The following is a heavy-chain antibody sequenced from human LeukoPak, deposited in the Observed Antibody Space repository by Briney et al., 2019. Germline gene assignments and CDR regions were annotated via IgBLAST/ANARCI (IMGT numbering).Heavy chain of an antibody. V-gene: IGHV1-69*05. J-gene: IGHJ3*02. CDR3: ARVLDAFDI. Sequence: ASVKVSCKASGGTFSSYAISWVRQAPGPGLEWMGGIIPIFGTANYAQKFQGRVTITTDESTTTAYMELSSLRSEDRDVYYCARVLDAFDIWGQGTMVTVSS. D-gene: IGHD3-10*01. CDR1: GGTFSSYA. CDR2: IIPIFGTA.